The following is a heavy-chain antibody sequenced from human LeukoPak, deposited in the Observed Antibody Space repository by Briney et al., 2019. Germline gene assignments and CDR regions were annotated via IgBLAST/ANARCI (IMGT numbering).Heavy chain of an antibody. V-gene: IGHV4-4*07. Sequence: PSETLSLTRTVPGGSISSYYWSWIRQPAGKGLEWIGRIYTSGSTNYNPSLKSRVTMSVDTSKNQFSLKLSSVTAADTAVYYCARYSSSWYRADAFDIWGQGTMVTVSS. CDR3: ARYSSSWYRADAFDI. CDR2: IYTSGST. D-gene: IGHD6-13*01. J-gene: IGHJ3*02. CDR1: GGSISSYY.